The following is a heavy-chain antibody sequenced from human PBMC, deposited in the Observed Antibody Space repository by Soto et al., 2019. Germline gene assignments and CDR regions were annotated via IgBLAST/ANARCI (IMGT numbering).Heavy chain of an antibody. CDR2: IWYDGSNK. CDR3: ARDGVDGGQDALEI. CDR1: GFTFSRHG. D-gene: IGHD3-10*01. Sequence: QEQLVESGGGVVQSGRSLRLSCAASGFTFSRHGMHWVRQAPGKGLEWLAAIWYDGSNKYYADSVRGRFTISKDNSKNTLYRQLNSLRAEDTAVYHWARDGVDGGQDALEIWGQGTMVIVSS. J-gene: IGHJ3*02. V-gene: IGHV3-33*01.